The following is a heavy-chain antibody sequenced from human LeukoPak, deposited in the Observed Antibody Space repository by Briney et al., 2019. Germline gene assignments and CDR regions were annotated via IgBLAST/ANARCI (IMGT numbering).Heavy chain of an antibody. V-gene: IGHV3-11*01. CDR3: VRWSPSTVTYDY. CDR1: GFTFNDYH. J-gene: IGHJ4*02. D-gene: IGHD4-17*01. Sequence: GGSLRLSCAASGFTFNDYHMSWIRQAPGKGLEWIAYVSSSGIIKYYPESVKGRFTISSDNAKNSLSLQMNSLTAEDTAVYYCVRWSPSTVTYDYWGQGTLVTVSS. CDR2: VSSSGIIK.